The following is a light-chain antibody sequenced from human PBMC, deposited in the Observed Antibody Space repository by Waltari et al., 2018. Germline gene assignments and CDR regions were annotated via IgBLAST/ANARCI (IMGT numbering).Light chain of an antibody. CDR3: QSLDSTSPVI. J-gene: IGLJ2*01. V-gene: IGLV6-57*03. CDR2: VDT. Sequence: FVLTQPPSVSESPGKTVTISCTRSSGSIASTYVPLYQQRPGGAPTLVIYVDTQRPSGVPARFSASIDVSSNSASLTISGLKTEDEADYYCQSLDSTSPVIFGGGTRVTVL. CDR1: SGSIASTY.